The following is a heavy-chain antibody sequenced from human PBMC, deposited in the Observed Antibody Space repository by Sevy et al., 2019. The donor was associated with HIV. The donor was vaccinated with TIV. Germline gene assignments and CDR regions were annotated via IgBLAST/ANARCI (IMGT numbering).Heavy chain of an antibody. CDR1: GFTFSSYW. CDR3: AREKFQYSGSYYYYYGMDV. D-gene: IGHD1-26*01. CDR2: INSDGSST. V-gene: IGHV3-74*01. J-gene: IGHJ6*02. Sequence: GGSLRLSCAASGFTFSSYWMHWVRQAPGKGLVWVSRINSDGSSTSYADSVKGRFTIPRDNAKNTLYLQMNSLRAEDTAVYYCAREKFQYSGSYYYYYGMDVWGQGTTVTVSS.